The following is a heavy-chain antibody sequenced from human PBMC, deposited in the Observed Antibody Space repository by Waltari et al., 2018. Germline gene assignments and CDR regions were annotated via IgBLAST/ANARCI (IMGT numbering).Heavy chain of an antibody. J-gene: IGHJ3*02. CDR3: ARDWGFRYSGQGAFDI. CDR2: INAGNGNT. V-gene: IGHV1-3*01. D-gene: IGHD5-18*01. Sequence: QVQLVQSGAEVKKPGASVKVSCKASGYTFTSYAMHWVRQAPGQRLEWMGWINAGNGNTKYSQKFQGRVTITRDTSASTAYMELSSLRSEDTAVYYCARDWGFRYSGQGAFDIWGQGTMVTVSS. CDR1: GYTFTSYA.